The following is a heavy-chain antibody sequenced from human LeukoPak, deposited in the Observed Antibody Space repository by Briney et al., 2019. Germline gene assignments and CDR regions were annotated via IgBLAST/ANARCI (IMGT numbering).Heavy chain of an antibody. J-gene: IGHJ6*03. D-gene: IGHD3-10*01. Sequence: PSQTLSLTCTVSGGSISSGTYYWSWIRQPAGKGLEWIGRIYTTGGTNYNPSLKSRVTISVDTSKNQFSLKLGSVTAADTAVYFCASSSSGSYYYMDVWGKGTTVTVSS. V-gene: IGHV4-61*02. CDR3: ASSSSGSYYYMDV. CDR2: IYTTGGT. CDR1: GGSISSGTYY.